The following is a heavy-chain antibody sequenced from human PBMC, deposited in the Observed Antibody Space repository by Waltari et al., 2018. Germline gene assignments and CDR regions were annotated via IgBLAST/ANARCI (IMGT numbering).Heavy chain of an antibody. CDR2: IYYTSGYT. V-gene: IGHV4-38-2*01. CDR3: ANNEWGLPVS. D-gene: IGHD1-26*01. Sequence: QVQLQESGPGLVKPSETLSLTCSVSGYSISSGYWWGWIRQPPGKGLEWIASIYYTSGYTQYTPSLRSRVTISSDTSKNQCSLRLTSVTAADTAVYYCANNEWGLPVSWGQGTLVTVSS. CDR1: GYSISSGYW. J-gene: IGHJ5*02.